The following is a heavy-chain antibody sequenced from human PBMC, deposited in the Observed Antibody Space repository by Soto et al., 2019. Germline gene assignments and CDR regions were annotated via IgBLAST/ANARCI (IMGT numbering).Heavy chain of an antibody. J-gene: IGHJ5*02. V-gene: IGHV1-46*01. CDR1: GYTFTSYY. CDR3: ARETRDGGYSFDPGT. CDR2: INPSGGST. Sequence: ASVKVSCKASGYTFTSYYMHWVRQAPGQGLEWMGIINPSGGSTSYAQKFQGRVTMTRDTSTSTVYMELSSLRSEDTAVYYCARETRDGGYSFDPGTWGQGTLVTVSS. D-gene: IGHD5-18*01.